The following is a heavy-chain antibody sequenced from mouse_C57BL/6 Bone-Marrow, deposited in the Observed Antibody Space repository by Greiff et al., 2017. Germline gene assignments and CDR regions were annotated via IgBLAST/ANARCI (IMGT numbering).Heavy chain of an antibody. CDR3: AREEITTLVVPFDY. CDR1: GYTFTSYG. V-gene: IGHV1-81*01. D-gene: IGHD1-1*01. CDR2: IYPRSGNT. J-gene: IGHJ2*01. Sequence: VQLQQSGAELARPGASVKLSCKASGYTFTSYGISWVKQRTGQGLEWIGEIYPRSGNTYYNDQFKGKATLTADKSSSTAYIELRSLTSEDSAVYFCAREEITTLVVPFDYWGQGTTLTVSS.